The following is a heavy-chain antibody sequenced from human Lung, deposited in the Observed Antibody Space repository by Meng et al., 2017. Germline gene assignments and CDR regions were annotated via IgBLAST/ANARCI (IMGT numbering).Heavy chain of an antibody. J-gene: IGHJ4*02. Sequence: QGQLVQSGSELKKPGASGKISCKASGYTFTTYAMNWVRQAPGQGLEWMGWINTDTRNPTYAQGFTGRFVFSLDTSVSTAYLQISSLMAEDTAIYYCARGDLGMSGYYYTVHWGQGTLVTVSS. V-gene: IGHV7-4-1*02. CDR1: GYTFTTYA. CDR2: INTDTRNP. D-gene: IGHD3-22*01. CDR3: ARGDLGMSGYYYTVH.